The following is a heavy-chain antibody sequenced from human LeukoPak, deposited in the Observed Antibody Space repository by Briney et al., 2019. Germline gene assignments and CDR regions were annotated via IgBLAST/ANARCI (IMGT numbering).Heavy chain of an antibody. J-gene: IGHJ4*02. CDR2: ISYDGNKK. D-gene: IGHD2-2*01. CDR1: GFTFNNYA. Sequence: GGSLRLSCAASGFTFNNYAIHWVRQAPGKGLEWVAVISYDGNKKYYADSVRGRFTISRDNSNYTLFLHMNSLRAEDTAVYYCARGRGSTSSYFDYWGQGTLVTASS. CDR3: ARGRGSTSSYFDY. V-gene: IGHV3-30*04.